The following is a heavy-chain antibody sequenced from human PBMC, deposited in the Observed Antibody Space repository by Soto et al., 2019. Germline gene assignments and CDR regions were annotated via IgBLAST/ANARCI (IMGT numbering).Heavy chain of an antibody. V-gene: IGHV3-7*04. D-gene: IGHD2-21*01. J-gene: IGHJ4*02. CDR3: SGGTYS. CDR1: GFSFSTSW. Sequence: EVQLVESGGGLVQPGGSLRLSCAASGFSFSTSWMSWVRQAPGKGLEWVAHIKEDGSEKYYVDSVRGRFTISRDNAKNSLFLLMNSLRVEDTALYYCSGGTYSWGQGTQVTVSS. CDR2: IKEDGSEK.